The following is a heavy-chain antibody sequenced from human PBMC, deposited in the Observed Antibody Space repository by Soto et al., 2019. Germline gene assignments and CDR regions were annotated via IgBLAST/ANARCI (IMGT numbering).Heavy chain of an antibody. D-gene: IGHD6-6*01. V-gene: IGHV3-23*01. CDR3: AKDRGAARRMDWFDP. CDR2: ISGSGGST. J-gene: IGHJ5*02. CDR1: GFTFSSYA. Sequence: GGSLRLSCAASGFTFSSYAMSWVRQAPGKGLEWVSAISGSGGSTYYADSVKGRFTISRDNSKNTLYLQMNSLRAEDTAVYYCAKDRGAARRMDWFDPWGQGTLVTVSS.